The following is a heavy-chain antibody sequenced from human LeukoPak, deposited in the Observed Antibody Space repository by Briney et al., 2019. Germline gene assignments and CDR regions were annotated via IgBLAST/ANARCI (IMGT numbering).Heavy chain of an antibody. V-gene: IGHV3-23*01. J-gene: IGHJ4*02. CDR3: AKHFYDSGSYYNVDS. Sequence: GGSLRLSCAASGFTFEASAMSWVRQAPGKGLEWVAVITGGGESTYYADSVKGRFTISRDNSKKTLFLQVNSLRAEDTAVYFCAKHFYDSGSYYNVDSWGQGTLVTVSS. D-gene: IGHD3-10*01. CDR2: ITGGGEST. CDR1: GFTFEASA.